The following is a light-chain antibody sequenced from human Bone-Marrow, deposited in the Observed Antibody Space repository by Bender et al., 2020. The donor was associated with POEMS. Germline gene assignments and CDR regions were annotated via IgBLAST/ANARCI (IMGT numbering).Light chain of an antibody. V-gene: IGLV1-44*01. CDR3: SSYTSSSTLE. CDR2: TNN. Sequence: QSVLTQPPSVSGTPGQRVTISCSGSGSNLGGYPVNWYQQLPGTAPRLLIYTNNELPSAVPDRFSGSKSGNTASLTISGLQAEDEADYYFSSYTSSSTLEFGGGTKLTVL. J-gene: IGLJ3*02. CDR1: GSNLGGYP.